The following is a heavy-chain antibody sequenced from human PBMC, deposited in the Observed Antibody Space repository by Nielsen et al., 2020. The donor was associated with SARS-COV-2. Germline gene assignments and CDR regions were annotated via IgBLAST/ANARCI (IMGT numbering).Heavy chain of an antibody. J-gene: IGHJ4*02. D-gene: IGHD2-15*01. V-gene: IGHV5-51*01. CDR2: IYPGDSDT. Sequence: GGSLRLSCKGSGYSFTSYWIGWVRQMPGKGLEWMGIIYPGDSDTRYSPSFQGQVTISADKSISTAYLQWNSLKASDTAMYYCATRTPDCSGGSCYALWGQGTLVTVSS. CDR1: GYSFTSYW. CDR3: ATRTPDCSGGSCYAL.